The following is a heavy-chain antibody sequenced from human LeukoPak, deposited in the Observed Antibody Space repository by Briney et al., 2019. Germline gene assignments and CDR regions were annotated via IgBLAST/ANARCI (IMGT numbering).Heavy chain of an antibody. CDR3: ASPGYGGIDY. CDR1: GGSISSSSYY. CDR2: LYYSGST. V-gene: IGHV4-39*07. D-gene: IGHD4-23*01. Sequence: SETLSLTCSVSGGSISSSSYYWGWIRQPPGKGLEWIGSLYYSGSTLYNPSLKTRVTISVDTSKNQISLKLSSVTAADTAVYYCASPGYGGIDYWGQGTLVTVSS. J-gene: IGHJ4*02.